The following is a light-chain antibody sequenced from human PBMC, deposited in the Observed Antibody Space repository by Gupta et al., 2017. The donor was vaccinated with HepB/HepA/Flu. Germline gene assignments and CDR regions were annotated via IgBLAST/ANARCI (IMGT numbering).Light chain of an antibody. CDR3: QTWGTGSRGV. J-gene: IGLJ3*02. V-gene: IGLV4-69*01. Sequence: QLVLTQSPSASASLGASVTLTCTLSSGHSSYAIAWHQKQPEKGPRFVVKINSDGSHTKGDGIPDRLSGSSSGAERSLSXSXLQTEDXAHYYCQTWGTGSRGVFGGGTKLTVL. CDR1: SGHSSYA. CDR2: INSDGSH.